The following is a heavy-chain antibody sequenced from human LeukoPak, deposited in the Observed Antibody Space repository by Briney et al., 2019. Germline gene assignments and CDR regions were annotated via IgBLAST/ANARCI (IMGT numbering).Heavy chain of an antibody. CDR3: ARVDRERWLQLGFDY. Sequence: GGSLRLSCAASGFTFSSYWMSWVRRAPGKGLEWVANIKQDGSEKYYVDSVKGRFTISRDNAKNSLYLQMNSLRAEDTAVYYCARVDRERWLQLGFDYWGQGTLVTVSS. V-gene: IGHV3-7*01. CDR2: IKQDGSEK. J-gene: IGHJ4*02. CDR1: GFTFSSYW. D-gene: IGHD5-24*01.